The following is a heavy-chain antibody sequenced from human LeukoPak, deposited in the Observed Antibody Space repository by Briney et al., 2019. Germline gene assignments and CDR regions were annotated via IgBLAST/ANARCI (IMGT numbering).Heavy chain of an antibody. D-gene: IGHD5-24*01. CDR3: ARASGYNYNLDF. Sequence: ASVKVSCKASGYLFTGYYVHWARQAPGQGLEWMGWISPNGGGTNYAQRFQGRVTMTRDTSISTAYMELVSLRFDDTAVYYCARASGYNYNLDFWGQGTLVTVSS. CDR1: GYLFTGYY. V-gene: IGHV1-2*02. J-gene: IGHJ4*02. CDR2: ISPNGGGT.